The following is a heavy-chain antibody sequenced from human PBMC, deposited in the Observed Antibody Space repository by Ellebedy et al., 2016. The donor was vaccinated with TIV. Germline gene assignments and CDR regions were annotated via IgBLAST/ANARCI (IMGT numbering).Heavy chain of an antibody. CDR2: INPNSGGT. J-gene: IGHJ4*02. V-gene: IGHV1-2*04. D-gene: IGHD7-27*01. CDR3: ARGMKLGIVWYYFDY. Sequence: ASVKVSCKASGYTFTGYYMHWARQAPGQGLGWMGWINPNSGGTNYAQKFQGWVTMTRDTSIITAYMDLSRLRSDDTAVYYCARGMKLGIVWYYFDYWGQGTLVTVSS. CDR1: GYTFTGYY.